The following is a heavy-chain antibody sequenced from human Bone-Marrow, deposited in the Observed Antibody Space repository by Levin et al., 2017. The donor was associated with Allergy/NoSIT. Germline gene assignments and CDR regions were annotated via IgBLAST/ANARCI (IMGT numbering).Heavy chain of an antibody. CDR3: TRSRGDSSTSYFDY. Sequence: GASVKVSCAASGFTFSGSAMYWVRQASGKGLEWVARIGSKANSYATAYAVSVKGRFAIFRDDAKNTAYLQMSSLKTEDTAVYYCTRSRGDSSTSYFDYWGQGTLVTVSS. CDR2: IGSKANSYAT. CDR1: GFTFSGSA. V-gene: IGHV3-73*01. D-gene: IGHD2-2*01. J-gene: IGHJ4*02.